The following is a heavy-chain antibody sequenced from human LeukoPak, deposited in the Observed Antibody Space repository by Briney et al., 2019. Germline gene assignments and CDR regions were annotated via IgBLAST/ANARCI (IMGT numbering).Heavy chain of an antibody. CDR3: ARDSGITMVRGVIMV. D-gene: IGHD3-10*01. CDR2: INPSGGST. J-gene: IGHJ4*02. V-gene: IGHV1-46*01. Sequence: GASVKVSCKASGYIFTSYYMHWMRQAPGQGLEWMGIINPSGGSTSYAQKFQGRVTMTRDTSTSTVYMELSSLRSEDTAVYYCARDSGITMVRGVIMVWGQGTLVTVSS. CDR1: GYIFTSYY.